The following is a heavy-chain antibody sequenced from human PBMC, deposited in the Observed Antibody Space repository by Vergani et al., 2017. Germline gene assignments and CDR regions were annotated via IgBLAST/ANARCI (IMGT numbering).Heavy chain of an antibody. CDR2: IDPSDSYT. J-gene: IGHJ3*02. CDR3: ARHSPSIAAVGTGAFDI. CDR1: GYSFTSYW. Sequence: EVQLVQSGAEVKKPGESLRLSCKGSGYSFTSYWISWVRQMPGKGLEWMGRIDPSDSYTNYSPSFQGHVTISADKSISTAYLQWSSLKASDTAMSYCARHSPSIAAVGTGAFDIWGQGTMVTVSS. V-gene: IGHV5-10-1*01. D-gene: IGHD6-13*01.